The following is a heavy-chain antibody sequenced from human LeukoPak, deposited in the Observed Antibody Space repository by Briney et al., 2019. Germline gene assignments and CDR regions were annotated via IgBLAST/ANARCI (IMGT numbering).Heavy chain of an antibody. D-gene: IGHD3-10*01. Sequence: SETLSLTCTVSGGSISSSSYYWGWIRQPPGKGLEWIGSIYYSGSTYYNPSLKSRVTMSVDTSKNQFSLKLSSVTAADTAVYYCARDFTMVRGVIRWFDPWGQGTLVTVSS. CDR2: IYYSGST. CDR3: ARDFTMVRGVIRWFDP. CDR1: GGSISSSSYY. J-gene: IGHJ5*02. V-gene: IGHV4-39*07.